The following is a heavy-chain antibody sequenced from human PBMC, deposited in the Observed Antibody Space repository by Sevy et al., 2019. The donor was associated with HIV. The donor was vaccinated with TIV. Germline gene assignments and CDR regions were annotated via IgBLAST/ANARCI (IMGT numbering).Heavy chain of an antibody. Sequence: ASVKVSCKASGYTFTSYGISWVRQAPGQGLEWMGWISAYNGNTNYAQKLRGRVTMTTDTSTSTAYMELRSLRSDDTAVYYCARDDDYYDSSGYAFDIWGQGTMVTVSS. CDR2: ISAYNGNT. CDR1: GYTFTSYG. CDR3: ARDDDYYDSSGYAFDI. V-gene: IGHV1-18*01. D-gene: IGHD3-22*01. J-gene: IGHJ3*02.